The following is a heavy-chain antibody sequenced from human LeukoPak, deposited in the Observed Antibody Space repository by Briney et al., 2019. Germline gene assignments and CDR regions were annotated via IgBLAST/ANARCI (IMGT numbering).Heavy chain of an antibody. CDR2: IKEGGSAE. Sequence: GGSLRLSCAASGFTFSSLWMSWVRQAPGKGLEWVANIKEGGSAEYYADSVRGRFTISRDNAKNSLHLQMNNLRAEDTAVYYCARDWERSRDYWGQGTLVTVSS. CDR3: ARDWERSRDY. J-gene: IGHJ4*02. V-gene: IGHV3-7*01. D-gene: IGHD2-2*01. CDR1: GFTFSSLW.